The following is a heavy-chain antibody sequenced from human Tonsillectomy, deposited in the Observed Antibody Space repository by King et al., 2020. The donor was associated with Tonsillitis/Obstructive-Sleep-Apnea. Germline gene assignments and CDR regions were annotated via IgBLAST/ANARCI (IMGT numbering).Heavy chain of an antibody. J-gene: IGHJ4*02. CDR1: GGSISNSGYY. Sequence: QLQESGPGLVKPSETLSLTCTVSGGSISNSGYYWDWIRQPPGKGLEWIGSIYYSGSTYYNPSLKSRVSISIDTSKNQFSLKLTSVTAADTAVYYCAREVVWGSYRYPYFDYWGQGTLVTVSS. D-gene: IGHD3-16*02. V-gene: IGHV4-39*02. CDR2: IYYSGST. CDR3: AREVVWGSYRYPYFDY.